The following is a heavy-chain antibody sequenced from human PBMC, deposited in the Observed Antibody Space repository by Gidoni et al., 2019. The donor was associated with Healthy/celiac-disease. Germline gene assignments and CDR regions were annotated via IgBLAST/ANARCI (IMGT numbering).Heavy chain of an antibody. CDR3: ANSGSSATGSFDY. D-gene: IGHD1-26*01. Sequence: QMQLVQSGADVKMHGASVKISCSSSGDTFTGYYMHWVRQAPGQGLEWMGWINPNSGGTNYAQKFQGRVTMTRDTSISTAYMEMSRLRSDDTAVYYCANSGSSATGSFDYWGQGTLVTVSS. CDR2: INPNSGGT. CDR1: GDTFTGYY. J-gene: IGHJ4*02. V-gene: IGHV1-2*02.